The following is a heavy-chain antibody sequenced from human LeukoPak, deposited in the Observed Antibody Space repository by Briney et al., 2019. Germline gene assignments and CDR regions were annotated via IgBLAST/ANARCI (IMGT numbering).Heavy chain of an antibody. Sequence: ASMKVSCKASGYTFTSYGISWVRQAPGQGLEWMGWISAYNGNTNYAQKLQGRVALTTDTSTSTAYMELRSLRSDDTAVYYCARDRCSSTSCSRAPDAFDIWGQGTMVTVSS. J-gene: IGHJ3*02. CDR3: ARDRCSSTSCSRAPDAFDI. CDR1: GYTFTSYG. D-gene: IGHD2-2*01. V-gene: IGHV1-18*01. CDR2: ISAYNGNT.